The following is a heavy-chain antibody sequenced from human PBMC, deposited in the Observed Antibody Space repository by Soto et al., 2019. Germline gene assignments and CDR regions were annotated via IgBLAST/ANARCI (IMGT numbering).Heavy chain of an antibody. J-gene: IGHJ6*02. Sequence: SENLSLTCAVYGGSFTGFHWTWIRRPPGKGLEWIGEIKHSGSTNYNPSLTRRVTISVDTSKNQFSLKLNSVTAADTAVYYCARGVPFRHYSMDVWGQGTTVIVSS. D-gene: IGHD2-15*01. CDR1: GGSFTGFH. CDR3: ARGVPFRHYSMDV. CDR2: IKHSGST. V-gene: IGHV4-34*01.